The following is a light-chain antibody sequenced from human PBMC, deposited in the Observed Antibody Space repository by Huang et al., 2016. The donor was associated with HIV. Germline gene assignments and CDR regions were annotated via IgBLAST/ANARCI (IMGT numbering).Light chain of an antibody. V-gene: IGKV3-11*01. Sequence: EIVLTQSPATLSLSPGERATISCRASQSVSSYLAWYQQKAGQAPRLLIYDASNRATGIPARFSGSGSGTGFTLTISSLEPEDFAVYYCQQRSNWLTFGGGTKVEIK. CDR3: QQRSNWLT. J-gene: IGKJ4*01. CDR1: QSVSSY. CDR2: DAS.